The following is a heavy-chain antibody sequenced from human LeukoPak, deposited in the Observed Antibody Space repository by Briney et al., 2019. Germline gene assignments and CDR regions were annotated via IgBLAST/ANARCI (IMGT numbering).Heavy chain of an antibody. J-gene: IGHJ4*02. CDR1: GFTFSSYG. CDR2: IWYDGSNK. Sequence: PGGSLRLSCAASGFTFSSYGMHWVRQAPGKGLEWVAVIWYDGSNKYYADSVKGRFTISRDNSKNTLYLQMNSLRAEDTAVYYCARDSRIVATQFDYWGQGTLVTVSS. CDR3: ARDSRIVATQFDY. V-gene: IGHV3-33*01. D-gene: IGHD5-12*01.